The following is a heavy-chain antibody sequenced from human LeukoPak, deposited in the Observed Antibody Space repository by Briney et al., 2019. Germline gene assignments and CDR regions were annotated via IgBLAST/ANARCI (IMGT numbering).Heavy chain of an antibody. CDR1: GFTFDDYA. CDR2: ISGDGGST. J-gene: IGHJ4*02. Sequence: GGSLRLSCAASGFTFDDYAMHWVRQAPGKGLEWVSLISGDGGSTYYADSVKGRFTISRDNSKNSLYLQMNSLRTEDTALYYCAKDDEYADPPPPLDFWGQGTLVTVSS. CDR3: AKDDEYADPPPPLDF. V-gene: IGHV3-43*02. D-gene: IGHD2/OR15-2a*01.